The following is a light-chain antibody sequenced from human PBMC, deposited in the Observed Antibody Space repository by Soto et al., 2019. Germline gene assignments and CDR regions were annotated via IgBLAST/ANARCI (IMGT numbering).Light chain of an antibody. CDR2: KAS. Sequence: DIQMTQSPSTLSASVGDRVTITCRASQSISSWLAWYQQKPGKAPKLLIYKASTLESGVPSRFSGSGSGTEFTITISSLQPDDFATYYCQQYNSYVSFGPGTKVDIK. CDR3: QQYNSYVS. CDR1: QSISSW. J-gene: IGKJ3*01. V-gene: IGKV1-5*03.